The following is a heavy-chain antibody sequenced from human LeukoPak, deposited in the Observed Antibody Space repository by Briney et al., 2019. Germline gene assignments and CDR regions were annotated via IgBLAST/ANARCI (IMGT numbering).Heavy chain of an antibody. CDR3: AKATNRHEYSSSWYLLDY. Sequence: GGSLRLSCAASGFTFSSYAVSWVRQAPGKGLEWVSAISGSGGSTYYADSVKGRFTISRDNSKNTLYLQMNSLRAEGTAVYYCAKATNRHEYSSSWYLLDYWGQGTLVTVSS. CDR1: GFTFSSYA. J-gene: IGHJ4*02. V-gene: IGHV3-23*01. D-gene: IGHD6-13*01. CDR2: ISGSGGST.